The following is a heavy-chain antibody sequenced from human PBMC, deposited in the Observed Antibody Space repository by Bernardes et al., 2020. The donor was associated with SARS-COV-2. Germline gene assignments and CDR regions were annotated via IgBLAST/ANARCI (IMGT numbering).Heavy chain of an antibody. CDR1: GFTFSNYG. J-gene: IGHJ4*02. CDR2: ISGSGITT. CDR3: AKGTANLGDY. Sequence: GGSLRLSCSASGFTFSNYGMTWIRQAPGEGLEWVSAISGSGITTYYADSVKGRFTISRDNSKSTLYLQMDSLRAEDTAVYYCAKGTANLGDYWGQGTLVSVSS. V-gene: IGHV3-23*01. D-gene: IGHD3-10*01.